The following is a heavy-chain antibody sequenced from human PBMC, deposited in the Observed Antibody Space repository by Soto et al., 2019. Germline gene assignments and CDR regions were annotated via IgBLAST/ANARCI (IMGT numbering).Heavy chain of an antibody. CDR2: IYFNGNT. CDR1: GGSISSSSYY. J-gene: IGHJ1*01. V-gene: IGHV4-39*01. Sequence: QLQESGPGLVKPSETLSLTCTVPGGSISSSSYYWGWVRQSPGKGLEWIGTIYFNGNTYYNPSLQSRVTISVDTSKNQFSLKISSVTAADTAVYYCARLGGFLEWLLSPEYFQQWGQGTLVTVSS. CDR3: ARLGGFLEWLLSPEYFQQ. D-gene: IGHD3-3*01.